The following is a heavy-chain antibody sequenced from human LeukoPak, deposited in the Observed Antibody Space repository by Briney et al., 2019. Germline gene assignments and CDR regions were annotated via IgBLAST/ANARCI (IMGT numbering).Heavy chain of an antibody. D-gene: IGHD3-10*01. V-gene: IGHV3-74*01. Sequence: GGSLRLSCAASGFSFSDYWMHWVCQAPGKGLVWVSRINSDGSHADYADSVKGRFTISRDNAKNTLYLQVNSLRAEDTAVYYCAKDKFDGSRYYGMDVWGQGTTVTVSS. CDR3: AKDKFDGSRYYGMDV. CDR2: INSDGSHA. J-gene: IGHJ6*02. CDR1: GFSFSDYW.